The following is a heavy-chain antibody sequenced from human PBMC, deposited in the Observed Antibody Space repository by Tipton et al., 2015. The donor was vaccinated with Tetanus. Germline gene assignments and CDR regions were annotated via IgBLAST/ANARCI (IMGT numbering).Heavy chain of an antibody. CDR2: ISGSGVST. Sequence: SLRLSCAASGFTFSSYAMSWVRQAPGKGLEWVSTISGSGVSTYYADSVKGRFTISRDNSKNTLSLQMNSLRAEDTAVYYCAKKLGGVTPFEYWGQGTLVSVSS. D-gene: IGHD3-16*01. V-gene: IGHV3-23*01. CDR3: AKKLGGVTPFEY. J-gene: IGHJ4*02. CDR1: GFTFSSYA.